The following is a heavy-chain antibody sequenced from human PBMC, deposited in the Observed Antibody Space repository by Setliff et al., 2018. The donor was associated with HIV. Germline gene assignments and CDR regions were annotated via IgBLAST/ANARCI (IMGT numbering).Heavy chain of an antibody. CDR2: IRGTHSGATT. CDR3: GRVGGAAEPYYYFMDV. D-gene: IGHD3-16*01. V-gene: IGHV3-49*01. CDR1: GFNFAFHA. J-gene: IGHJ6*03. Sequence: LRLSCTTSGFNFAFHAMSWFRQAPGKGLEWVGFIRGTHSGATTDYAASVKGRFTVSRDSSKSSVYLQMDSLKTEDTAVYYCGRVGGAAEPYYYFMDVWGKGTTVTVSS.